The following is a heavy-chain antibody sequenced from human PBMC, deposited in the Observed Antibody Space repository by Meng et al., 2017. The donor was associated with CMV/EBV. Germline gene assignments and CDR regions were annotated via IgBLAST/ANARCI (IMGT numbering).Heavy chain of an antibody. J-gene: IGHJ3*02. V-gene: IGHV3-21*01. Sequence: GGSLRLSCAASGFTFGSYSMNWVRQAPGKGLEWVSSISSSSSYIYYADSVKGRFTISRDNAKNSLYLQMNSLRAEDTAVYYCAREGYCSSTSCYPSDAFDIWGQGTMVTVSS. CDR1: GFTFGSYS. CDR2: ISSSSSYI. D-gene: IGHD2-2*01. CDR3: AREGYCSSTSCYPSDAFDI.